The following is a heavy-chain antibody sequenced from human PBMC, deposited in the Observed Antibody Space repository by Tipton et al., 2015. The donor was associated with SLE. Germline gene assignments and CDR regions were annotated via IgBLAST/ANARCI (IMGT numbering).Heavy chain of an antibody. CDR1: GGSIRSYY. V-gene: IGHV4-59*01. D-gene: IGHD6-13*01. Sequence: TLSLTRTVSGGSIRSYYLSWIRQPPGKGLEWIGDIYYSGSNNNTPSLKSRVTISVDTSKNQFSLKLSSVTAADTAVYYCARQSQLVRDFDYWGQGTLVTVSS. CDR2: IYYSGSN. CDR3: ARQSQLVRDFDY. J-gene: IGHJ4*02.